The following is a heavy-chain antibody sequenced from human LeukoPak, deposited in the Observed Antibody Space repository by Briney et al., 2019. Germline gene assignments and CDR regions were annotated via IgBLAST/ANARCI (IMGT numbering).Heavy chain of an antibody. CDR3: ARDKALIAAAANWFDP. Sequence: SETLSLTCTVSGGSISSSSYYWGWIRQPPGKGLEWIGSIYTSGSTNYNPSLRSRVTMSVDTSKNQFSLKLSSVTAADTAVYYCARDKALIAAAANWFDPWGQGTLVTVSS. V-gene: IGHV4-39*07. CDR1: GGSISSSSYY. CDR2: IYTSGST. J-gene: IGHJ5*02. D-gene: IGHD6-13*01.